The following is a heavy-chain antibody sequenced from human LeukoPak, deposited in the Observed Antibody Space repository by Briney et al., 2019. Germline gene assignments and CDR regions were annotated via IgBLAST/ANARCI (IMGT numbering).Heavy chain of an antibody. CDR2: VNLSDGGT. D-gene: IGHD4-23*01. V-gene: IGHV1-46*01. Sequence: ASVTVSCKASGYTFTNYYMHWVRQAPGQGLEWMGLVNLSDGGTSYAQQFQGRVTMTRDTSTSTVYMELSSLRSEDTAVYYCATGRWSFDYWGRGTLVTVSS. J-gene: IGHJ4*02. CDR1: GYTFTNYY. CDR3: ATGRWSFDY.